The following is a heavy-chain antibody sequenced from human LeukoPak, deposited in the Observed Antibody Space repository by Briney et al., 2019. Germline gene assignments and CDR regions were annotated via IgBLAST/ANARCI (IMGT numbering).Heavy chain of an antibody. J-gene: IGHJ4*02. CDR3: ARDMRRHGESGYGFDY. CDR1: NGSISSDY. V-gene: IGHV4-59*01. CDR2: VYYTEYT. D-gene: IGHD5-12*01. Sequence: SETLSLTCSVSNGSISSDYWSWIRQPPGKGLEWIGNVYYTEYTNYNPSFKSRVTISQDTSKNQFSLKLTSLTAADTAIYYCARDMRRHGESGYGFDYWGKGIRVTVSS.